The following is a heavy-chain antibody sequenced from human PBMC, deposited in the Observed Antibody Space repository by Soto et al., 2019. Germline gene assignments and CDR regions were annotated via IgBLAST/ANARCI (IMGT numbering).Heavy chain of an antibody. V-gene: IGHV1-46*02. CDR1: AETFNMFH. CDR2: ITPTTGTS. D-gene: IGHD3-10*01. Sequence: QVQLVQSGAEVREPGASVRISCKTSAETFNMFHIHWVRQAPGQAPEWMGMITPTTGTSLYAARFEGRVTMTGDTSTRTVYMHLTSLTSGDTAFVYCAPALPRGWFDTWGQGTLVTVS. CDR3: APALPRGWFDT. J-gene: IGHJ5*02.